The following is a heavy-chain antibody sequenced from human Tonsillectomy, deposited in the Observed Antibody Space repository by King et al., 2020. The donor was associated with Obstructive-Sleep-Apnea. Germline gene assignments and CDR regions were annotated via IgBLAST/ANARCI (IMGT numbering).Heavy chain of an antibody. J-gene: IGHJ5*02. CDR2: LNPNSGTT. Sequence: QLVQSGAEVKKPGASVTVSCKASGYSFINYDINWVRQAAGQGLEWLGWLNPNSGTTGYAQKFRDRVVMTRDTSTSTAFMDLDSLTYDDPAVYFCTTSAYSSSWHPWFDRWGQGTLVTVS. CDR1: GYSFINYD. CDR3: TTSAYSSSWHPWFDR. D-gene: IGHD6-13*01. V-gene: IGHV1-8*02.